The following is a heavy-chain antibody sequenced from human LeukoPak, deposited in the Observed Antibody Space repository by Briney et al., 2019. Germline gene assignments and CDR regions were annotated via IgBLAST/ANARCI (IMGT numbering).Heavy chain of an antibody. V-gene: IGHV3-21*01. CDR1: GFTFSSYS. CDR3: ARGVEMATIIHYYYYMDV. D-gene: IGHD5-24*01. CDR2: ISSSSSYI. Sequence: GGSLRLSCAASGFTFSSYSMNWVRQAPGKGLEWVSSISSSSSYIYYADSVKGRFTISRDNAKNSLYLQMNSLRAEDTAVYCCARGVEMATIIHYYYYMDVWGKGTTVTVSS. J-gene: IGHJ6*03.